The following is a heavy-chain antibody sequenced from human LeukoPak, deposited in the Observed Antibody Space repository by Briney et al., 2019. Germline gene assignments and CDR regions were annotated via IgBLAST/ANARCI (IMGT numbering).Heavy chain of an antibody. CDR3: AKNPNRDGYNSVY. J-gene: IGHJ4*02. CDR1: GFTFSSYA. D-gene: IGHD5-24*01. CDR2: ISGSGGST. V-gene: IGHV3-23*01. Sequence: GGSLRLSCAASGFTFSSYAMSWVRQAPGKGLEWVSAISGSGGSTYYADSVKGRFTISRDNSKNTLYLQMNSLGAEDTAVYYCAKNPNRDGYNSVYWGQGTLVTVSS.